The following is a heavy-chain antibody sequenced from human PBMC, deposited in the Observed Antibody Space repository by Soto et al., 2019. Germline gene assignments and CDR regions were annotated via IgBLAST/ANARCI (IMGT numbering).Heavy chain of an antibody. J-gene: IGHJ4*02. CDR2: INPNSGGT. D-gene: IGHD6-19*01. CDR3: ARGGPRLIYSSGEEFDY. Sequence: QVPLVQSGAEVKKPGASVKVSCKASGYTFTGYYMHWVRQAPGQGLEWMGWINPNSGGTNYAQKFQGWVTMTRDTSISTAYMELSRLRSDDTAVYYCARGGPRLIYSSGEEFDYWGQGTLVTVSS. CDR1: GYTFTGYY. V-gene: IGHV1-2*04.